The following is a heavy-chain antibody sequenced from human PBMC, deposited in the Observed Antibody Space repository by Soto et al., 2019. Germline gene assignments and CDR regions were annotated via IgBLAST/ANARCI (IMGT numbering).Heavy chain of an antibody. J-gene: IGHJ4*02. CDR3: AKRGYCGGDCHFDY. D-gene: IGHD2-21*02. CDR1: GFTFSSYA. Sequence: EVQLLESGGGLVQPGGSVRLSCSASGFTFSSYAMSWVRQAPGKGLEWVSAVSGGGGSTYYPDSVKGRFTISRDNSKNTLYLQKNSLRAEDTAVYYCAKRGYCGGDCHFDYWGQGTLVIVSS. V-gene: IGHV3-23*01. CDR2: VSGGGGST.